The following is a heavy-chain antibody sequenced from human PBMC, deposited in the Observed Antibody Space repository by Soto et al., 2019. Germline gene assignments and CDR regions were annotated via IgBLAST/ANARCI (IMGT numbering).Heavy chain of an antibody. V-gene: IGHV4-61*01. CDR2: VYYSGTT. CDR1: GGSVSDKTYY. D-gene: IGHD4-17*01. CDR3: ARTTAVPNTLQSRYFFDY. Sequence: SETLSLTCSVSGGSVSDKTYYWSWIRQPPGKRLEWIGYVYYSGTTNYNPSLKSRVIISVDLSKNRFSLRLSSVTTADTALYYCARTTAVPNTLQSRYFFDYWGQETLVNVSS. J-gene: IGHJ4*02.